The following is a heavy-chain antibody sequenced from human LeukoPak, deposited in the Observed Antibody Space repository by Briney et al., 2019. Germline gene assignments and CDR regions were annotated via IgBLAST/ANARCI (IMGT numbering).Heavy chain of an antibody. CDR2: VYSSGLT. V-gene: IGHV4-4*08. Sequence: SETLSLTCTVSGGSINNYYWSWIRQPPGKGLEWIGYVYSSGLTNYNPSLRSRVTISIDTSRSQFSLKLSSVTAADTAVYYCARDRGVVVPAALHYYYYYMDVWGKGTTVTVSS. CDR3: ARDRGVVVPAALHYYYYYMDV. D-gene: IGHD2-2*01. J-gene: IGHJ6*03. CDR1: GGSINNYY.